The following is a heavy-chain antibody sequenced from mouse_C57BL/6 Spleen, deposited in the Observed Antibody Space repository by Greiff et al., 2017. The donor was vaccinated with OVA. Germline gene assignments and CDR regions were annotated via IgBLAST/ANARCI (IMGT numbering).Heavy chain of an antibody. CDR2: IYPRSGNT. CDR3: ARLGGNPGNY. D-gene: IGHD2-1*01. V-gene: IGHV1-81*01. Sequence: QVQLQQSGAELARPGASVKLSCKASGYTFTSYGISWVKQRTGQGLEWIGEIYPRSGNTYYNEKFKGKATLTVDKSSSTAYMQLSSLTSEDSAVYYCARLGGNPGNYWGQGTTLTVSS. J-gene: IGHJ2*01. CDR1: GYTFTSYG.